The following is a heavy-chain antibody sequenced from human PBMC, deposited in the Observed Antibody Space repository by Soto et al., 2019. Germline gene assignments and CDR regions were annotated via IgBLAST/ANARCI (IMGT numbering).Heavy chain of an antibody. CDR1: GGSSSSYY. CDR2: IYNSGST. CDR3: VGMGATRSHFDY. J-gene: IGHJ4*02. D-gene: IGHD1-26*01. Sequence: SETLSLTCTVSGGSSSSYYWSWIRQPPGKGLEWIGYIYNSGSTNYNPSLKSRVTISVDTSKNQFSLKLSSVTAADTAVYYCVGMGATRSHFDYWGQGTLVTVSS. V-gene: IGHV4-59*08.